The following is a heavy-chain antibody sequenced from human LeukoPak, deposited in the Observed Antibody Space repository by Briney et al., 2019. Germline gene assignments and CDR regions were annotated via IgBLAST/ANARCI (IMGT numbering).Heavy chain of an antibody. CDR3: ARERRLISAFDI. V-gene: IGHV4-59*01. J-gene: IGHJ3*02. CDR1: GGSISSYY. D-gene: IGHD3-16*01. Sequence: SETLSLTCTVSGGSISSYYWSWIRRPAGKGLEWIAYIHYSGSTYYNPSLKSRVSISVDTSKNQFSLKLSSVTAADTAVYYCARERRLISAFDIWGQGTMVTVSS. CDR2: IHYSGST.